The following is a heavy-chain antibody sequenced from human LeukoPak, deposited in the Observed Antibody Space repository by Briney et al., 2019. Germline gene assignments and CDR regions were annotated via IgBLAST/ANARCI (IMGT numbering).Heavy chain of an antibody. CDR1: GYTFTNYD. Sequence: ASVKVSCKASGYTFTNYDINWVRQAPGQGLEWMGWISGYNGNPRYAQKVQGRVTMTTDTSTNTAYMEVNSLRSDDTAIYYCARDPSLAVAGIRLFDYWGQGTLVIVSS. D-gene: IGHD6-19*01. V-gene: IGHV1-18*01. CDR2: ISGYNGNP. J-gene: IGHJ4*02. CDR3: ARDPSLAVAGIRLFDY.